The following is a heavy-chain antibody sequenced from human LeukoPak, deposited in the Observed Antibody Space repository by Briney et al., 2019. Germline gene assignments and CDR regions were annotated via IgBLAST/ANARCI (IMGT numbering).Heavy chain of an antibody. Sequence: ASVKVSCKASGYTFTSYDINWVRQATGQGLEWMGWMNPNSGNTGYAQKFQGRVTMTRNTSISTAYMELSSLRSEDTAVYYCARGPRTTRPGNYWGQGTLVTVSS. CDR3: ARGPRTTRPGNY. V-gene: IGHV1-8*01. CDR2: MNPNSGNT. J-gene: IGHJ4*02. D-gene: IGHD1-1*01. CDR1: GYTFTSYD.